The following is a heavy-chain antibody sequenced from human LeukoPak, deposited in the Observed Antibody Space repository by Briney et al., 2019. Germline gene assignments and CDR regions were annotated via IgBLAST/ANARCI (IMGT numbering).Heavy chain of an antibody. CDR3: AGGHSGWFYFDY. CDR2: INPNSGGT. J-gene: IGHJ4*02. CDR1: GYTFTDYF. D-gene: IGHD6-19*01. Sequence: ASVKVSCKASGYTFTDYFMHWIRPAPGQGLEWMGWINPNSGGTNYAQKFQGRVTMTRETSISTAYMELSRLRSDDTAVYYCAGGHSGWFYFDYWGQGTLVTVSS. V-gene: IGHV1-2*02.